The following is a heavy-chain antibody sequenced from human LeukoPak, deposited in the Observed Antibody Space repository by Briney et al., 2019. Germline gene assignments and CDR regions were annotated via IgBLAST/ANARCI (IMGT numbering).Heavy chain of an antibody. CDR3: ARDAIAVSVYKWFDP. D-gene: IGHD6-19*01. CDR1: GYTFSSYY. CDR2: INPSGGKT. J-gene: IGHJ5*02. V-gene: IGHV1-46*01. Sequence: ASVKVSCKASGYTFSSYYIHWVRQAPGQGLEWLGIINPSGGKTMYAQKFQGRITMTTDMSTSTVYMEVTGLKSEDTAVYYCARDAIAVSVYKWFDPWGQGTLVTVSS.